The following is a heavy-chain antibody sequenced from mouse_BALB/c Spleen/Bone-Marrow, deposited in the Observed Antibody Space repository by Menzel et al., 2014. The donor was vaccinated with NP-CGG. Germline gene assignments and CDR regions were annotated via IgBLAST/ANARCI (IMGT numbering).Heavy chain of an antibody. D-gene: IGHD2-1*01. V-gene: IGHV1S81*02. CDR3: ARSGNYYFAY. CDR2: INPSNGRT. CDR1: GYTFTSYW. Sequence: QVQLQQSGAELVKPGASVKLSCKASGYTFTSYWMHWVKQRPGQGLEWIGEINPSNGRTNYNEKFKNKATLTVDKSSSTAYMQLSILTSEDSAVYYCARSGNYYFAYWGQGTTLTVSS. J-gene: IGHJ2*01.